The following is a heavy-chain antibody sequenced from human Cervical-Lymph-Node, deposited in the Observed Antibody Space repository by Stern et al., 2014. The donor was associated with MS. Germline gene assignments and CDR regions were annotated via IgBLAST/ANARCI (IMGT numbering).Heavy chain of an antibody. CDR3: ATWGAGSSPPLFY. J-gene: IGHJ4*02. CDR2: INNKTGNP. Sequence: VQLVESGSELKKPGASVKVSCKASGYNLTTFAINWVRQAPGQGLEWMSWINNKTGNPTFAQGFTGRFVFSLDASINTAYLQIISLKAEDSAVYYCATWGAGSSPPLFYWGQGTLVTVSS. V-gene: IGHV7-4-1*02. D-gene: IGHD6-6*01. CDR1: GYNLTTFA.